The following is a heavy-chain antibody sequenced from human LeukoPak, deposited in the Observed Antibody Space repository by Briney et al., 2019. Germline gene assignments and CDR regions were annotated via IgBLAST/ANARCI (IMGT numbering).Heavy chain of an antibody. CDR2: IHYSGST. Sequence: KPSETLSLTCTVSGGSISSGGYYWSWIRQHPGKGLEWIGCIHYSGSTYYNPSLKSRVTISVDTSKNQFSLKLSSVTAADTAVYYCARVSGSSADYWGQGTLVTVSS. CDR1: GGSISSGGYY. CDR3: ARVSGSSADY. V-gene: IGHV4-31*03. J-gene: IGHJ4*02. D-gene: IGHD1-26*01.